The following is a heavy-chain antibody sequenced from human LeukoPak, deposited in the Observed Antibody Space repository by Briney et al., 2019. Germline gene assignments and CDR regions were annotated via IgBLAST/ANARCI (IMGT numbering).Heavy chain of an antibody. V-gene: IGHV3-23*01. J-gene: IGHJ4*02. CDR2: ISGSGSFT. CDR1: GFTFSSYA. D-gene: IGHD2-21*02. CDR3: AKSPIVVVTAIN. Sequence: GGSLRLSCAASGFTFSSYAMRWVRQAPGKGLEWVSTISGSGSFTYYADSVKGRFTISRDNSKNTLYLQMNSLRAEDTAVYYCAKSPIVVVTAINWGQGTLVTVSS.